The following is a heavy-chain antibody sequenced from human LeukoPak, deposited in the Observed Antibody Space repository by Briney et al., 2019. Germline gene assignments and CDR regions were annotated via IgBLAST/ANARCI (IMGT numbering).Heavy chain of an antibody. V-gene: IGHV1-46*01. CDR1: GYTFTSYY. J-gene: IGHJ6*02. CDR3: ARDIYYGSSGYYFYYGMDV. CDR2: INPSGGST. D-gene: IGHD3-22*01. Sequence: GASVKVSCKASGYTFTSYYMHWVRQAPGQGLEWMGIINPSGGSTSYAQKFQGRVTMTRDTSTSTVYMELSSLRSEDTAVYYCARDIYYGSSGYYFYYGMDVWGQGTTVTVSS.